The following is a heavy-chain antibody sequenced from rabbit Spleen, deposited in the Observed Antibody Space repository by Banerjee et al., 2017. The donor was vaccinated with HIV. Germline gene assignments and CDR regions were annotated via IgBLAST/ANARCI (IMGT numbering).Heavy chain of an antibody. CDR1: GFSFSNKAV. Sequence: QEQLVESGGGLVKPEGSLKLSCTASGFSFSNKAVMCWVRQTPGKGLEWIACIDAGSSGFTYSATWAKGRFTISKISSTTVTLQMTRLTAADTATYFCARDTSSSFSSYGMDLWGPGTLVTVS. V-gene: IGHV1S45*01. J-gene: IGHJ6*01. CDR2: IDAGSSGFT. D-gene: IGHD1-1*01. CDR3: ARDTSSSFSSYGMDL.